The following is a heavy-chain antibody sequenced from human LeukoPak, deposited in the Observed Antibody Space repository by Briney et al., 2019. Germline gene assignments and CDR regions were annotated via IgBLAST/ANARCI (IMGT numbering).Heavy chain of an antibody. CDR1: GFTFSSYA. J-gene: IGHJ3*02. D-gene: IGHD4-11*01. CDR2: VSSSGDRT. V-gene: IGHV3-23*01. Sequence: PGGSLRLSCAASGFTFSSYAMSWVRQAPGKGLEWVSGVSSSGDRTYYADSVKGRFTISIDNSKNTLYLQMNSLRAEDTAVYYCAKDAIVTTPGEAFDIWGQGTMVTVSS. CDR3: AKDAIVTTPGEAFDI.